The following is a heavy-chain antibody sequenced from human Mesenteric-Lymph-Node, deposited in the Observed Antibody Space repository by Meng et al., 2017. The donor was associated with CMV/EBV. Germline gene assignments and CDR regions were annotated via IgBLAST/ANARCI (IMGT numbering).Heavy chain of an antibody. Sequence: GGSLRLSCAASGFTFSDYAISWVRQGPGMRLEWVSAITGSGANIYYADSVQGRFTISRDNRKNTLYLQMSSLRVEDTAIYYCARGTTPGSSNWFDPWGQGTLVTVSS. V-gene: IGHV3-23*01. CDR2: ITGSGANI. J-gene: IGHJ5*02. D-gene: IGHD6-6*01. CDR1: GFTFSDYA. CDR3: ARGTTPGSSNWFDP.